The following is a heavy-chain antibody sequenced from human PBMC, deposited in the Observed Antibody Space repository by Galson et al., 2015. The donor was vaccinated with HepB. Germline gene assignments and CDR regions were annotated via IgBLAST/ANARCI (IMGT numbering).Heavy chain of an antibody. Sequence: SLRLSCAASGFTFTSHCMSWVRQAPGKGLEWVANIKQDGSEKYYVDSVKGRFTVSRDNAKKSLYLEINSLRAEDTAVYYCARDSKPQPIYGFWREPQNYGLDVWGQGTTVTVSS. V-gene: IGHV3-7*01. CDR3: ARDSKPQPIYGFWREPQNYGLDV. J-gene: IGHJ6*02. CDR2: IKQDGSEK. D-gene: IGHD3-3*01. CDR1: GFTFTSHC.